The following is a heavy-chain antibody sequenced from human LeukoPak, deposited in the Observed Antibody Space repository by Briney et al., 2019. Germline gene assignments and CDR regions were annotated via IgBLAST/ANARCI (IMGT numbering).Heavy chain of an antibody. CDR2: ITPSDGDT. V-gene: IGHV1-46*02. J-gene: IGHJ4*02. CDR1: GYIFDKYF. CDR3: ARDLWSGYYSDY. Sequence: GASVKVSCKASGYIFDKYFMHWVRQAPGQGLEWMGIITPSDGDTRYAQKFQGRVTMTRDTSTRTFYMELSSLRSEDTAVYYCARDLWSGYYSDYWGQGTLVTVSS. D-gene: IGHD3-3*01.